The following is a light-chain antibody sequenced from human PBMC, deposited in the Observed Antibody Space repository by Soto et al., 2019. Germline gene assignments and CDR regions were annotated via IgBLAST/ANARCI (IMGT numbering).Light chain of an antibody. CDR3: SSYTSSSTQV. CDR2: DVS. V-gene: IGLV2-14*01. J-gene: IGLJ2*01. CDR1: SSGVGGYNY. Sequence: QSALTQPASVSGSPGQSITISCTGTSSGVGGYNYVSWYQQHPGKAPKLMIYDVSNRPSGVSNRFSGSKSGNTADLTISGLQAEDESDYYCSSYTSSSTQVFGGGTKVTVL.